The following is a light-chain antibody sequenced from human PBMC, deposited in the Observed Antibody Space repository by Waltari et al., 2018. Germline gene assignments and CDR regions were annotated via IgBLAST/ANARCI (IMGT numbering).Light chain of an antibody. V-gene: IGLV2-14*01. CDR3: SSYTSSSTWV. CDR1: SRDVGGYNY. J-gene: IGLJ3*02. CDR2: EVS. Sequence: QSALTQPASVSGSPGQPITISCTGTSRDVGGYNYASWYQQHPGKAPKLMIYEVSNRPSGVSNRFSGSKSGNTASLTISGLQAEDEADYYCSSYTSSSTWVFGGGTKLTVL.